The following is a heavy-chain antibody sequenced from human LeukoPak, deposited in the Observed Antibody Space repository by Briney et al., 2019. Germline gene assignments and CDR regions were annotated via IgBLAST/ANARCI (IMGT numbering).Heavy chain of an antibody. Sequence: SETLSLTCAVSGGSISSYYWSWIRPPPGKGLEWIGYIYYSGSTNYNPTLKSRVTISVDTSKNQFSLKLSSVTAADTAVYYCARQVTMPPGSVWLDPWGQGTLVTVS. V-gene: IGHV4-59*08. D-gene: IGHD3-10*01. CDR3: ARQVTMPPGSVWLDP. J-gene: IGHJ5*02. CDR1: GGSISSYY. CDR2: IYYSGST.